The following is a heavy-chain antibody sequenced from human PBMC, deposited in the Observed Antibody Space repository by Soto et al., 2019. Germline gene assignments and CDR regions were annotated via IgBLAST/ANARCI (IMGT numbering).Heavy chain of an antibody. CDR1: GFTFSSYG. Sequence: GGSLRLSCAASGFTFSSYGMHWVRQAPGKGLERVAVIWYDGSNKYYADSVKGRFTISRDNSKNTLYLQMNSLRAEDTAVYYCARDRYSSGWYSSTPNWFDPWGQGTLVTVSS. CDR3: ARDRYSSGWYSSTPNWFDP. J-gene: IGHJ5*02. V-gene: IGHV3-33*01. CDR2: IWYDGSNK. D-gene: IGHD6-19*01.